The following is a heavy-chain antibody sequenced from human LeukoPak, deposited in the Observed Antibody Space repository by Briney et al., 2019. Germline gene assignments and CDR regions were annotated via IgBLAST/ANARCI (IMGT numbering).Heavy chain of an antibody. Sequence: SETLSLTCAVYGGSFSGYYWSWIRQPPGKGLEWIGEINHSGSTNYNPSLNSRVTISVDTSKNQFSLKLSSVTAADTAVYYCARGPDSSGWYVWGQGTTVTVSS. J-gene: IGHJ6*02. CDR2: INHSGST. CDR3: ARGPDSSGWYV. D-gene: IGHD6-19*01. V-gene: IGHV4-34*01. CDR1: GGSFSGYY.